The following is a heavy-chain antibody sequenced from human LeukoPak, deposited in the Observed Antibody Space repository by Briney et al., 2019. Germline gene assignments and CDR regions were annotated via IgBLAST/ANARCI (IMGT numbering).Heavy chain of an antibody. CDR2: IYPSGCT. V-gene: IGHV4-61*02. J-gene: IGHJ4*02. CDR1: GASISSGGYY. CDR3: ARDQRFGELTYFDY. Sequence: NPSETLSFTCTAPGASISSGGYYWCWIRQPAGKGLEWIVLIYPSGCTKYNHSLKSPLTTAVYTTNNRFSMKLGSVTAADTAVYYCARDQRFGELTYFDYWGQGFLVTVSS. D-gene: IGHD3-10*01.